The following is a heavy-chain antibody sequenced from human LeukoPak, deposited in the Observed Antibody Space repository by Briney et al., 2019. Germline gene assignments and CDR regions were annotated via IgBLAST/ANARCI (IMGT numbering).Heavy chain of an antibody. V-gene: IGHV3-30*04. J-gene: IGHJ3*02. CDR1: GFTFSSYA. D-gene: IGHD3-22*01. Sequence: PGGSLRLPCEGSGFTFSSYAMHWVRQAPGKGLEWVSVISYDESYQYYADSVKGRFTISRDNYKNTLYLQMNNMRPEDTAVFFCARGGYYDSSSYPYFWKTNTDAFDIWGRGTMVTVSA. CDR2: ISYDESYQ. CDR3: ARGGYYDSSSYPYFWKTNTDAFDI.